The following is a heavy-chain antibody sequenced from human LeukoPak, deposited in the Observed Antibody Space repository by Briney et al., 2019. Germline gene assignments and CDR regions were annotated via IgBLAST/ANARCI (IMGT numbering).Heavy chain of an antibody. CDR3: ARDRPRFDWLLAGYFQH. CDR1: GSSISSSSYY. Sequence: SETLSLTCTVSGSSISSSSYYWGWIRQPPGKGLEWIGSIYYSGSTYYNPSLKSRVTISVDTSKNQFSLKLSSVTAADTAVYYCARDRPRFDWLLAGYFQHWGQGTLVTVSS. J-gene: IGHJ1*01. V-gene: IGHV4-39*07. CDR2: IYYSGST. D-gene: IGHD3-9*01.